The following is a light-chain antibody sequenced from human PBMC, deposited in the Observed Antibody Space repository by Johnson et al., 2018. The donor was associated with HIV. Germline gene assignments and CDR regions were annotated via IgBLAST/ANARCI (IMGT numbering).Light chain of an antibody. J-gene: IGLJ1*01. CDR2: ENN. CDR1: TSNIENNY. Sequence: QPVLTQPPSVSAAPGQKVTVSCSGNTSNIENNYVSWYQHFPGAAPKLLIYENNKRPSGIPDRFSGSKSGTSATLAITGLQTGDEADYYCGTWDSSLSAHYVFGTGTTISVL. V-gene: IGLV1-51*02. CDR3: GTWDSSLSAHYV.